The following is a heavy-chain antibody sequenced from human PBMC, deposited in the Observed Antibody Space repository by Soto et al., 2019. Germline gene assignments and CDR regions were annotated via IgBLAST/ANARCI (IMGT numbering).Heavy chain of an antibody. CDR2: IIPIFGTA. J-gene: IGHJ4*02. CDR1: GGTFSSYA. D-gene: IGHD5-18*01. CDR3: ARGPGYSYGLYYFDY. Sequence: ASVKVSCKASGGTFSSYAISWVRQAPGQGLEWMGGIIPIFGTANYAQKFQGRVTITADESTSTAYMELSSLRSEDTAVYYCARGPGYSYGLYYFDYWGQGTLVTVSS. V-gene: IGHV1-69*13.